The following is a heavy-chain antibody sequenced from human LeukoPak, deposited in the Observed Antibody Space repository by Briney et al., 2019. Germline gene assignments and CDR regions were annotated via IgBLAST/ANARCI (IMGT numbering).Heavy chain of an antibody. D-gene: IGHD2-2*01. V-gene: IGHV3-74*01. J-gene: IGHJ4*02. CDR3: ARDWPAARYYFDY. CDR2: INSDGSFT. Sequence: PGGSLRLSCAASGFTFTSYWMHWVRQVPGKGLVWVSRINSDGSFTNYADSVKGRFTISRDNAKSTLYLQRNSLRVEDTAVYFCARDWPAARYYFDYWGQGTLVSVSS. CDR1: GFTFTSYW.